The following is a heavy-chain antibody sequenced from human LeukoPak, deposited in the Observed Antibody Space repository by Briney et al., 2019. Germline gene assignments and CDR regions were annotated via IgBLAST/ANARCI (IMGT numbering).Heavy chain of an antibody. CDR3: ARGPTTVGIYYFDY. V-gene: IGHV3-48*01. Sequence: GGSLRLSCAASGFTFSSHSMNWVRQAPGKGLEWVSYVSGGSSTTYYADSVKGRFTISRDNAKSSLFLQMNNLRAEDTAVYYCARGPTTVGIYYFDYWGQGALVTVSS. J-gene: IGHJ4*02. CDR2: VSGGSSTT. CDR1: GFTFSSHS. D-gene: IGHD4-23*01.